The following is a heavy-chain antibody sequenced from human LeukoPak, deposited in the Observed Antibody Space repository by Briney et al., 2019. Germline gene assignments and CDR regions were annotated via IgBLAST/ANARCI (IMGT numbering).Heavy chain of an antibody. D-gene: IGHD6-19*01. V-gene: IGHV3-23*01. CDR2: ISGSGGST. CDR1: GFTFSSYA. J-gene: IGHJ6*02. Sequence: GGSLRLSCAASGFTFSSYAMSWVRQAPGKGLEWVSAISGSGGSTYYADSVKGRFTISRDNSKNTLCLQMNSLRAEDTAVYYCAKDRGYSSVKKRYYYGMDVWGQGTTVTVSS. CDR3: AKDRGYSSVKKRYYYGMDV.